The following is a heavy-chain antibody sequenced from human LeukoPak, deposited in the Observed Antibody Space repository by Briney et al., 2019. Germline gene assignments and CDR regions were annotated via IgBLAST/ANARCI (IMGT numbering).Heavy chain of an antibody. Sequence: GGSLRLSCAASGFTFSSYGMHWVRQAPGKGPEWVAVISYDGSNKYYADSVKGRFTISRDNSKNTLYLQMNSLRAEDTAVYYCAKDHPGDYFDYWGQGTLVTVSS. V-gene: IGHV3-30*18. J-gene: IGHJ4*02. CDR1: GFTFSSYG. CDR3: AKDHPGDYFDY. CDR2: ISYDGSNK.